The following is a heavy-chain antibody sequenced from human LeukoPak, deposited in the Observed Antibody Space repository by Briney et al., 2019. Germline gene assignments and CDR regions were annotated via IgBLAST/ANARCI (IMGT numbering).Heavy chain of an antibody. CDR3: VRDFSWGGGRCHLLLS. CDR1: GFSSSIYV. D-gene: IGHD2-15*01. CDR2: LNEDGGYT. V-gene: IGHV3-23*01. J-gene: IGHJ5*02. Sequence: GSLRHSRAAPGFSSSIYVMSWVRQAPGKGLAWVSGLNEDGGYTYYADSVKGRFTISRDNSENTPYLHMSSLRAEDTAIYYCVRDFSWGGGRCHLLLSWGQRTLVSVSS.